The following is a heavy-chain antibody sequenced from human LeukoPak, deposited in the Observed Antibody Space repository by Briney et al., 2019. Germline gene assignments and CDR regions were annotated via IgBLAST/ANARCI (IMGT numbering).Heavy chain of an antibody. CDR2: ISSTGGST. V-gene: IGHV3-64D*06. J-gene: IGHJ4*02. CDR1: GLTFSNYA. CDR3: VKDRGWLQPFDY. Sequence: QPGGSLRLSCSASGLTFSNYAMHWVRQAPGKGLEYVSAISSTGGSTYYADSVKGRFTISRDNSKNTLYLQMSSLRAEDTAVYYCVKDRGWLQPFDYWGQGTLVTVSS. D-gene: IGHD5-24*01.